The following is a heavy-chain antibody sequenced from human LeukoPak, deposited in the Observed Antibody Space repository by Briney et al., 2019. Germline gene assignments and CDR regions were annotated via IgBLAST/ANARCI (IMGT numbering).Heavy chain of an antibody. Sequence: GGSLRLSCAASGFTFSSYNMNWVRQAPGKWLEWVSGISPSGDITYYVDSVKGRFTISRDNAKNSLYLQMNSLRAEDTAVYHCVREASGGTKGVSGTFDIWGQGTLVTVSS. CDR2: ISPSGDIT. D-gene: IGHD6-13*01. CDR1: GFTFSSYN. CDR3: VREASGGTKGVSGTFDI. V-gene: IGHV3-21*01. J-gene: IGHJ3*02.